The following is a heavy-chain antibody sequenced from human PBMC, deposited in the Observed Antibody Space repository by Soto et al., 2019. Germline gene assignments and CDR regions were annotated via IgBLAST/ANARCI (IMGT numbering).Heavy chain of an antibody. CDR2: IFPSGTT. J-gene: IGHJ4*02. CDR1: GGSLTSGTYS. V-gene: IGHV4-30-2*01. CDR3: ARGREFAS. Sequence: SETLSLTCAVSGGSLTSGTYSWNWIRQPPGKGLEWIGYIFPSGTTYYNPSLKGRGSISIDVSKNQFSLNLRSLTAADTAAYYCARGREFASWGPGTLVTVSS.